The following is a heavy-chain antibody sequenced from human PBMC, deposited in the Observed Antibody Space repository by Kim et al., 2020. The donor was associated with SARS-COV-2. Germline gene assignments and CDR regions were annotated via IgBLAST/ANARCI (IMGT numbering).Heavy chain of an antibody. CDR1: GFTFSSYS. CDR2: ISSSSSYI. CDR3: ARIARNYYDSSGYYYGWYYYYGMDV. V-gene: IGHV3-21*01. J-gene: IGHJ6*01. Sequence: GGSLRLSCAASGFTFSSYSMNWVRQAPGKGLEWVSSISSSSSYIYYADSVKGRFTISRDNAKNSLYLQMNSLRAEDTAVYYCARIARNYYDSSGYYYGWYYYYGMDVWGQGTTVTVSS. D-gene: IGHD3-22*01.